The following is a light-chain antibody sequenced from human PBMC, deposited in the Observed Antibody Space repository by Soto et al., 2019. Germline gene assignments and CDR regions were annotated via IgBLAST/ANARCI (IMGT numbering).Light chain of an antibody. V-gene: IGKV1-12*01. CDR2: TVS. CDR3: QQANSFPHT. Sequence: IQMTQSPSSLSASVGDRVTITCRASQGVTNLLAWYQQKPGKAPELLIYTVSSLFSGVPSRFSGSASGTDFTLTISSLQPEDFATYYCQQANSFPHTFGQGTKLEIK. J-gene: IGKJ2*01. CDR1: QGVTNL.